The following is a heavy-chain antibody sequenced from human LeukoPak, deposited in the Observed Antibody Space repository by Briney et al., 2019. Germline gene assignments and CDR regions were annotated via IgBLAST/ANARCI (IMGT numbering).Heavy chain of an antibody. CDR1: GYTLTGYY. Sequence: GASVKVSCKASGYTLTGYYMHWVRQAPGQGLEWMGWINPNSGGTNYAQKFQGRVTMSRDTSISTAYMELSRLRSDDTAVYYCARDLAAYYYGSGSYRGLDVWGKGTTVTVSS. J-gene: IGHJ6*04. CDR2: INPNSGGT. V-gene: IGHV1-2*02. CDR3: ARDLAAYYYGSGSYRGLDV. D-gene: IGHD3-10*01.